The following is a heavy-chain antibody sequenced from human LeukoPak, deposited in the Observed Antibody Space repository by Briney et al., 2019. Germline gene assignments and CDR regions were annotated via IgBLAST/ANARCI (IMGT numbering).Heavy chain of an antibody. Sequence: HPGGSLRLSCTVSGFTVSSNSMSWVRQAPGKGLEWVSGISGSGRNTYYADSVKGRFTISRDSSKNTVFLQMNSLRADDTAVYYCAKAADFDCWGQGTLVTVSS. V-gene: IGHV3-23*01. J-gene: IGHJ4*02. CDR1: GFTVSSNS. CDR2: ISGSGRNT. CDR3: AKAADFDC.